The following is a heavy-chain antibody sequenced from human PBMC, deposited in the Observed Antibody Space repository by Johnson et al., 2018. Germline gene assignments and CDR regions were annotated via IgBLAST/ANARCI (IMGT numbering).Heavy chain of an antibody. Sequence: QVQLQESGPGLVKASVTLSLTCPVSGGSISSYYWSWIRQPPGKGLEWIGYIYYSGSTNYNPSLHSRVTISVDTSKNQFSLKLSSVTAGATAVYYCARGEGNYYYYGMDVWGQGTTVTVSS. CDR2: IYYSGST. J-gene: IGHJ6*02. CDR3: ARGEGNYYYYGMDV. D-gene: IGHD3-10*01. CDR1: GGSISSYY. V-gene: IGHV4-59*01.